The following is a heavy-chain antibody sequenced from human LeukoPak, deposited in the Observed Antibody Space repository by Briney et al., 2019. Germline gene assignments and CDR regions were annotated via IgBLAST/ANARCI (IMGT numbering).Heavy chain of an antibody. D-gene: IGHD1-26*01. CDR2: IYYSGST. CDR3: ARGSYSGEVDY. J-gene: IGHJ4*02. CDR1: GGFNSSYY. V-gene: IGHV4-59*01. Sequence: SETLSLTCTVSGGFNSSYYWSWIRQPPGKGLEGIGYIYYSGSTNYIPSLKSRVTISVDTSKNQFSLKLSSVTAADTAVYYCARGSYSGEVDYWGQGTLVTVSS.